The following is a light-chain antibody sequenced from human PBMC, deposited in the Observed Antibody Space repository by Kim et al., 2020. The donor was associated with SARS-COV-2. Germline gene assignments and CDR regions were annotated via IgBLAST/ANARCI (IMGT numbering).Light chain of an antibody. Sequence: VSPGEGATLSCRASRAVGNNLAWYQQRPGQAPRLLIYGASTRATGVPARFSGSGTGTEFTLTISSLQSEDFAVYYCQQFHDWPPYTFGQGTKLEI. CDR2: GAS. CDR1: RAVGNN. V-gene: IGKV3D-15*01. CDR3: QQFHDWPPYT. J-gene: IGKJ2*01.